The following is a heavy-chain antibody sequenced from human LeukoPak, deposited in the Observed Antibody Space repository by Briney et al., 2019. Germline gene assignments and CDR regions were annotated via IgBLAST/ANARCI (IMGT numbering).Heavy chain of an antibody. D-gene: IGHD1-26*01. J-gene: IGHJ5*02. CDR3: AKNSGPNWFDP. CDR1: GFTFSSYG. Sequence: GGSLRLSCAASGFTFSSYGMSWVRQAPGKGLEWVSAISGSGGSTYYTDSVKGRFTISRDNSKNTLYLQMNSLRAEDTAVYYCAKNSGPNWFDPWGQGTLVTVSS. CDR2: ISGSGGST. V-gene: IGHV3-23*01.